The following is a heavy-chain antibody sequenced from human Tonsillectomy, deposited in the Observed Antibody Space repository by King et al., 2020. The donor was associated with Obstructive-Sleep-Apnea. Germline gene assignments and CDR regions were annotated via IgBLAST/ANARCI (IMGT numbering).Heavy chain of an antibody. CDR2: INHSGST. CDR1: GGSFSGYY. CDR3: ARARVGTGAAFDI. J-gene: IGHJ3*02. V-gene: IGHV4-34*01. D-gene: IGHD5-18*01. Sequence: VQLTQWGAGLLKPSETLSLTCAVYGGSFSGYYWSWIRQPPGKGLEWIGEINHSGSTNYNPSLKSRVTISVDTSKNQFSLKLSSVTAADTAVYYCARARVGTGAAFDIWGQGTMVTVSS.